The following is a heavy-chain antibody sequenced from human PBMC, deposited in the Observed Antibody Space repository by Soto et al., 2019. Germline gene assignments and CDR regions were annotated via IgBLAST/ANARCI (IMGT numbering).Heavy chain of an antibody. Sequence: PGGSLRLSCAASGFTFSDYYMSWIRQAPGKGLKWVSYISSSGSTIYYADSVKGRFTISRDNAKNSLYLQMNSLRAEDTAVYYCASYYYGSGSYYSPLWGQGTLVTVSS. V-gene: IGHV3-11*01. CDR3: ASYYYGSGSYYSPL. CDR1: GFTFSDYY. CDR2: ISSSGSTI. J-gene: IGHJ4*02. D-gene: IGHD3-10*01.